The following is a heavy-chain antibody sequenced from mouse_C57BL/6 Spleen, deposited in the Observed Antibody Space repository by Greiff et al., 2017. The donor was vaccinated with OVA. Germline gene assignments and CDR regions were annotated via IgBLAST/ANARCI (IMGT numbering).Heavy chain of an antibody. CDR2: ISDGGSYT. Sequence: VQLKESGGGLVKPGGSLKLSCAASGFTFSSYAMSWVRQTPEKRLEWVATISDGGSYTYYPDNVKGRFTISRDNAKNNLYLQMSHLKSEDTAIYYCAREGGYGRYFDYWGQGTTLTVSS. J-gene: IGHJ2*01. V-gene: IGHV5-4*01. D-gene: IGHD1-1*02. CDR1: GFTFSSYA. CDR3: AREGGYGRYFDY.